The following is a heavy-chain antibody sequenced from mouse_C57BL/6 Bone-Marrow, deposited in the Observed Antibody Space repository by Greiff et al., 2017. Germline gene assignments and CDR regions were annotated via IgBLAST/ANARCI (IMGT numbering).Heavy chain of an antibody. CDR2: ISSGGSYT. V-gene: IGHV5-6*01. J-gene: IGHJ3*01. Sequence: EVQLVESGGDLVKPGGSLKLSCAASGFTFSSYGMSWVRQTPDKRLEWVATISSGGSYTYYPDSVKGRFTFSRDNAKNTPYLQMSSLKSEDTAMYYCAGPLTGTGGAWLAYWGQGTLVTVSA. D-gene: IGHD4-1*01. CDR1: GFTFSSYG. CDR3: AGPLTGTGGAWLAY.